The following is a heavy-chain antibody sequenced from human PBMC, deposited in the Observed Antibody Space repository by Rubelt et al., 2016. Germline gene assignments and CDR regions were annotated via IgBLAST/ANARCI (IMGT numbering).Heavy chain of an antibody. CDR1: GGSFSGYY. V-gene: IGHV4-34*01. D-gene: IGHD6-13*01. CDR2: INLGGST. Sequence: QVQLQQWGAGLLKPSETLSLTCAVYGGSFSGYYWSWIRQPPGKGLEWIGEINLGGSTTYNPSLTSRVTISVDTSKNQFSLKLCSVTAQGTVVYYCARGNGSPPLDYWGEGTLVTVSS. J-gene: IGHJ4*02. CDR3: ARGNGSPPLDY.